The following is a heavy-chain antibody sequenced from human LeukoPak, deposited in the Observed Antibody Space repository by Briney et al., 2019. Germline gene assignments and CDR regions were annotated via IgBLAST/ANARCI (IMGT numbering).Heavy chain of an antibody. CDR1: GYTLTELS. CDR2: FDPEDGET. Sequence: ASVKVSCKVSGYTLTELSMHWVRQAPGKGLEWMGGFDPEDGETIYAQKFQGRVTMTEDTSTDTAYMELSSLRSDDTAVYYCARDTKRFLEWLTPPHNWFDPWGQGTLVTVSS. CDR3: ARDTKRFLEWLTPPHNWFDP. D-gene: IGHD3-3*01. J-gene: IGHJ5*02. V-gene: IGHV1-24*01.